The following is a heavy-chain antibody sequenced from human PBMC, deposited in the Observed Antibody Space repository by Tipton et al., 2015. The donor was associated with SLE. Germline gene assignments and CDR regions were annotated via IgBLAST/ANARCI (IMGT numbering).Heavy chain of an antibody. D-gene: IGHD3-3*01. CDR1: GGSFSGYY. CDR3: ATLKFFGELGNGRYY. CDR2: INHSGST. V-gene: IGHV4-34*01. Sequence: TLSLTCAVYGGSFSGYYWSWIRQPPGKGLEWIGEINHSGSTNYNPSLKSRVTISVDTSKNQFSLKLISVTAADTAVYYCATLKFFGELGNGRYYWGQGTLVTVSS. J-gene: IGHJ4*02.